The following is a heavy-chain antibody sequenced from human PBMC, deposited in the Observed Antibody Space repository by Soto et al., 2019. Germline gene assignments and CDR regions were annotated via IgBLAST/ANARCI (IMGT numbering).Heavy chain of an antibody. V-gene: IGHV3-7*03. CDR3: ARDRGAGYSYGTWYFQH. Sequence: LRLSCEVSGFTFSDFGLDWVRQAPGKGLEWVANIKQDGSEKYYVDSVKGRFTISRDNAKNSLYLQMNSLRAEDTAVYYCARDRGAGYSYGTWYFQHWGQGTLVTVSS. D-gene: IGHD5-18*01. J-gene: IGHJ1*01. CDR2: IKQDGSEK. CDR1: GFTFSDFG.